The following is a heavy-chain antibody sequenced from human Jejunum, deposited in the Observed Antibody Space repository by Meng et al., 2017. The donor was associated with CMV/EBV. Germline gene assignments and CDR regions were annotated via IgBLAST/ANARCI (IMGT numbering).Heavy chain of an antibody. CDR2: IYSGASST. D-gene: IGHD3-22*01. CDR1: YA. Sequence: YAMSWVRQAPGKGLEWVSVIYSGASSTYYADSVKGRFTISRDNSKNTLNLQMNSLRAEDTAVYYCAKQTYYHDTSGYYEPFYFDHWGQGTLVTVSS. V-gene: IGHV3-23*03. J-gene: IGHJ4*02. CDR3: AKQTYYHDTSGYYEPFYFDH.